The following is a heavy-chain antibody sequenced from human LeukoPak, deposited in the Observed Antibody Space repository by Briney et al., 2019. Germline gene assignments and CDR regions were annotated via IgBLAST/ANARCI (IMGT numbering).Heavy chain of an antibody. CDR1: GFPFSSYA. CDR3: AKARGYYDSSGYSPLFDY. J-gene: IGHJ4*02. Sequence: PGGSLRLSCAASGFPFSSYAMSWVRQTPGKGLEWVSAISGSGGSTYYADSVKGRFTISRDNSKNTLYLQMNSLRAEDTAVYYCAKARGYYDSSGYSPLFDYWGQGTLVTVSS. CDR2: ISGSGGST. V-gene: IGHV3-23*01. D-gene: IGHD3-22*01.